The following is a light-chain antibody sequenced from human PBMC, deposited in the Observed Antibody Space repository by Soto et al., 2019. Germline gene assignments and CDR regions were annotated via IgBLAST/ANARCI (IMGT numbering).Light chain of an antibody. Sequence: DIQMTQSPSTRSASVGDRVTITCRASQDISIWLAWFQQKPGKAPKLLIYRASSLESGVPSRFSGSGSGTESILTISSLQPDDFATYYCQHYNTYSGTFGPGTKVDIK. CDR2: RAS. J-gene: IGKJ3*01. V-gene: IGKV1-5*03. CDR1: QDISIW. CDR3: QHYNTYSGT.